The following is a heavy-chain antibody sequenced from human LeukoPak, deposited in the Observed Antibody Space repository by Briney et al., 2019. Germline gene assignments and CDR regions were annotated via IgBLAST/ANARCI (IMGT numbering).Heavy chain of an antibody. CDR1: GYPFGGFD. J-gene: IGHJ4*02. CDR3: AKTTGGWPRFFDH. CDR2: VSHEGSSK. V-gene: IGHV3-30*18. Sequence: GGSLRLSCAASGYPFGGFDIHWVRQAPGKGLEWVAFVSHEGSSKFYAESVKGRFGISRDNSKSTTYLQMNGLRPDDTAVYYCAKTTGGWPRFFDHWGQGTLVAVSS. D-gene: IGHD6-19*01.